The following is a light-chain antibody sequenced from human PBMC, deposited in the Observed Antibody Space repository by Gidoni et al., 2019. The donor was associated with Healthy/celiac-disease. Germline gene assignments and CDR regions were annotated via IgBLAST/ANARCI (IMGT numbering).Light chain of an antibody. J-gene: IGLJ2*01. CDR2: EVS. V-gene: IGLV2-14*01. CDR1: SSDVCGYNY. CDR3: SSYTSSSTQV. Sequence: QSALTQPASVSGSPGQSITISCTGTSSDVCGYNYVSWYQQHPGKAPKLMIYEVSNRPSGVSNRFSGAKSVNTASLTISGLQAEDEADYYCSSYTSSSTQVFGGVTKLTVL.